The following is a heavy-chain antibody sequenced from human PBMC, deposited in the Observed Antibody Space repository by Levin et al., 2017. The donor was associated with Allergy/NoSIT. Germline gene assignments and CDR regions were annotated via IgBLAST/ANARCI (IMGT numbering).Heavy chain of an antibody. D-gene: IGHD3-10*01. CDR3: AREISMVRGRGRQNWLDT. CDR1: GYSFSTYG. J-gene: IGHJ5*02. CDR2: VSTYNGNT. V-gene: IGHV1-18*01. Sequence: GESLKISCETSGYSFSTYGINWVRQAPGQGLEWMGWVSTYNGNTVYAQKVQGRVTMTADTSTSTVHMELRSLSSDDTAVYYCAREISMVRGRGRQNWLDTWGQGTLVTVSS.